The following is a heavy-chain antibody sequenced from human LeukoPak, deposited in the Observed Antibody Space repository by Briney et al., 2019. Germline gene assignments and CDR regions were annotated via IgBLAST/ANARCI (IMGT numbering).Heavy chain of an antibody. J-gene: IGHJ4*02. CDR3: AREATTLPSPLGY. Sequence: GASVKVSCRASRYTFTGYYMHWVRQAPGQGLEWMGRTNPNSGDTNYAQKFQGRVTMTRDTSITTAYLELSGLRSDDTALFYCAREATTLPSPLGYWGQGTLVTVSS. D-gene: IGHD4-17*01. CDR1: RYTFTGYY. CDR2: TNPNSGDT. V-gene: IGHV1-2*06.